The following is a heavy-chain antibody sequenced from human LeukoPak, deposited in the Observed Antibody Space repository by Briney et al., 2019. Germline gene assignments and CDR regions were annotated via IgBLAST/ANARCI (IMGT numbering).Heavy chain of an antibody. J-gene: IGHJ6*03. V-gene: IGHV4-39*01. CDR1: GGSISSSSYY. CDR3: AILGTHMRWLQFPYYYYYMDV. Sequence: SETLSLTCTVSGGSISSSSYYWGWIRQPPGKGLEWIGCIYYSGSTYYNPSLKSRVTISVDTSKNQFSLKLSSVTAADTAVYYCAILGTHMRWLQFPYYYYYMDVWGKGTTVTISS. D-gene: IGHD5-24*01. CDR2: IYYSGST.